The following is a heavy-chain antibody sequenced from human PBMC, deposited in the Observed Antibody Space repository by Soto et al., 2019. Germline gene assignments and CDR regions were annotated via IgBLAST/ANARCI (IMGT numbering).Heavy chain of an antibody. CDR1: GFTVSSNY. CDR3: AKDALYRSSRAQSY. V-gene: IGHV3-23*01. J-gene: IGHJ4*01. CDR2: ISSSGGST. Sequence: GGSLRLSCAASGFTVSSNYMNWVRQAPGKGLEWVSAISSSGGSTYYADSVRGRFTISRDNSKNTLYLQMNSLRAEDTAVYYCAKDALYRSSRAQSYWGHGTLVTVSS. D-gene: IGHD3-16*01.